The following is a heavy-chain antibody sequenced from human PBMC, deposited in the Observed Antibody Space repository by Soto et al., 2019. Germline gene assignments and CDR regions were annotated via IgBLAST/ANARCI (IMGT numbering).Heavy chain of an antibody. CDR2: INSDGSST. CDR1: GFTFSSYW. CDR3: ARIYDFWSGYYDAFDI. Sequence: GGSLRLSCAASGFTFSSYWMHWVRQAPGKGLVWVSRINSDGSSTSYADSVKGRFTISRDNAKNTLYLQMNSLRAEDTAVYYCARIYDFWSGYYDAFDIWGQGTMVTVSS. V-gene: IGHV3-74*01. J-gene: IGHJ3*02. D-gene: IGHD3-3*01.